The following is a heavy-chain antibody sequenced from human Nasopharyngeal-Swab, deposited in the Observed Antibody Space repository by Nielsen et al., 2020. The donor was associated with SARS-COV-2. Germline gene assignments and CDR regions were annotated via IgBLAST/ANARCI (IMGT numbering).Heavy chain of an antibody. J-gene: IGHJ5*02. V-gene: IGHV4-59*12. CDR1: GGSISSYY. D-gene: IGHD3-10*01. CDR3: ARGRPTPRYYGSGSYYNVGWFDP. Sequence: SETLSLTCTVSGGSISSYYWSWIRQPPGKGLEWIGYIYYSGSTNYNPSLKSRVTISVDTSKNQFSLKLSSVTAADTAVYYCARGRPTPRYYGSGSYYNVGWFDPWGQGTLVTVSS. CDR2: IYYSGST.